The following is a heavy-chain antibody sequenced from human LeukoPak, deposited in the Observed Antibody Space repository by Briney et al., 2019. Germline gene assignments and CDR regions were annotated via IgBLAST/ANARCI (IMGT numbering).Heavy chain of an antibody. CDR1: GFTFSSYA. D-gene: IGHD1-26*01. J-gene: IGHJ3*02. V-gene: IGHV3-23*01. CDR2: ISGSGGTT. CDR3: ARSRGMGPGAFDI. Sequence: GGSLRLSCAASGFTFSSYAMNWVRQAPGKGLEWVSTISGSGGTTYYADSVKGRFTISRDNSKNSLYLQMNSLRAEDTAVYYCARSRGMGPGAFDIWGQGTMVTVSS.